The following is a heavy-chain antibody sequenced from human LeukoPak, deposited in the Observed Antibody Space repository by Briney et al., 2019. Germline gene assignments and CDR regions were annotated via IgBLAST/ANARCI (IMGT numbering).Heavy chain of an antibody. CDR3: ARRRTTRAFDI. D-gene: IGHD4-11*01. V-gene: IGHV4-34*01. CDR2: INNGGTT. CDR1: GGSFSGYY. Sequence: PSETLSLTCAVYGGSFSGYYWTYIRQPPGKGLEWIGEINNGGTTNYNPSLKSRVTISVDASKNQFSLKLSSVTAADTALYYCARRRTTRAFDIWGQGTMATVSS. J-gene: IGHJ3*02.